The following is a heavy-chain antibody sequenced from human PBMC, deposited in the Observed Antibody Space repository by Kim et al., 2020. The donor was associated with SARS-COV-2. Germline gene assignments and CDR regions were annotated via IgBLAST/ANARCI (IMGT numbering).Heavy chain of an antibody. CDR1: GFTLNIYA. V-gene: IGHV3-23*01. Sequence: GGSLRLSCAASGFTLNIYAMTWVRQAPGKGLEWVSIIGGSNGNTYYADSVQGRFTISRDNSKNTVYLQMNSLRAEDTAVYYCAKAGLWPQNYIDFWGPG. CDR3: AKAGLWPQNYIDF. CDR2: IGGSNGNT. J-gene: IGHJ4*02. D-gene: IGHD3-16*01.